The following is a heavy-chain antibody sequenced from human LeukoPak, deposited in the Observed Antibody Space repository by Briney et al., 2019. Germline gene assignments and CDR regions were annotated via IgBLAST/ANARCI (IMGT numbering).Heavy chain of an antibody. CDR2: IWYDGSNK. Sequence: PGGSLRLSCAASGFTFSRYGMHWVPQAPGKGLEWVAVIWYDGSNKYYADSVKGRFTISRDNSKNTLYLQMNSLRVEDTAVYYCVRGYSMSWGQGTLVSVSS. CDR3: VRGYSMS. V-gene: IGHV3-33*01. CDR1: GFTFSRYG. D-gene: IGHD2-15*01. J-gene: IGHJ4*02.